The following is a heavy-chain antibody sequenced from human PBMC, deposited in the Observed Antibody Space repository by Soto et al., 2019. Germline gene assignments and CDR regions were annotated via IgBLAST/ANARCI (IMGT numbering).Heavy chain of an antibody. V-gene: IGHV3-23*01. CDR2: ISGSGGST. CDR3: AKVKFTSPPSSADY. Sequence: GGSLRLSCAASGFTFSSYGMSWVRQAPGKGLEWVSLISGSGGSTYYADSVKGRFTISRDNSKSILYLQMNSLRAEDTAVYHCAKVKFTSPPSSADYWGPGTLVTVSS. CDR1: GFTFSSYG. J-gene: IGHJ4*02.